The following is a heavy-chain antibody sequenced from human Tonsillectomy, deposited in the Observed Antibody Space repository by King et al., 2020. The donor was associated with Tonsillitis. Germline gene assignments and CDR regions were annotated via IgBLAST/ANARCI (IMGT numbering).Heavy chain of an antibody. CDR3: AKESRYCSSTSCYFDY. V-gene: IGHV3-23*04. CDR2: ISGSGGST. D-gene: IGHD2-2*01. CDR1: GFTFSSYA. Sequence: VQLVESGGGLVQPGGSLRLSCAASGFTFSSYAMSWVRQAPGKGLEWVSAISGSGGSTYYADSVKGRFTISRDNSKNTLYLQMNSLRADDTAVYYCAKESRYCSSTSCYFDYWGQGTLVTVSS. J-gene: IGHJ4*02.